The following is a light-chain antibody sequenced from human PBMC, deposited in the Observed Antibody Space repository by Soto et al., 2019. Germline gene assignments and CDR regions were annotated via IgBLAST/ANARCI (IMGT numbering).Light chain of an antibody. CDR1: SSDVGGYHY. CDR2: EIN. J-gene: IGLJ1*01. CDR3: SSFAGSNNFPYV. V-gene: IGLV2-8*01. Sequence: QSALTQPPSASESPGQSVTISCTGTSSDVGGYHYVSWYQHHPGRAPKLLIYEINKRPSGVPDRFSGSKSGNTASLTVSGLQAEDEADYYCSSFAGSNNFPYVFGTGTKLTVL.